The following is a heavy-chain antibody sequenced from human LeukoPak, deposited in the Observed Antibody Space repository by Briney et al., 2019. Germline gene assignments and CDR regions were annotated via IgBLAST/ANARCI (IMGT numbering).Heavy chain of an antibody. D-gene: IGHD3-22*01. J-gene: IGHJ4*02. CDR1: GFTFSSYA. Sequence: GRSLRLPCAASGFTFSSYAMSWVRQAPGKGLDWVSGISGSGGSTYYADSVKGRFTISRDNSKNTLYLQMNSLRAEDTAVYYCANRLTDSSGYSMTFFDYWGQGTLVTVSS. CDR3: ANRLTDSSGYSMTFFDY. CDR2: ISGSGGST. V-gene: IGHV3-23*01.